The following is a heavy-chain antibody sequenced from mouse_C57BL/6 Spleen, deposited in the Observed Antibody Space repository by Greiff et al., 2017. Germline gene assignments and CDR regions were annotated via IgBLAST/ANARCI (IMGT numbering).Heavy chain of an antibody. J-gene: IGHJ4*01. V-gene: IGHV1-9*01. Sequence: QVQLKESGAELMKPGASVKLSCKATGYTFTGYWIEWVKQRPGHGLEWIGEILPGSGSTNYNEKFKGKATFTADKSSNTAYMQLSSLTTDDSAIYYGASFTTVVADYAMYYWGQGTSVTVSA. CDR3: ASFTTVVADYAMYY. CDR2: ILPGSGST. D-gene: IGHD1-1*01. CDR1: GYTFTGYW.